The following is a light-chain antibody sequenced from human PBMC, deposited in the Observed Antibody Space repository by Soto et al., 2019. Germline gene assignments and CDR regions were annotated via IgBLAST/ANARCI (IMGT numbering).Light chain of an antibody. CDR1: QSVTSN. V-gene: IGKV3-11*01. CDR2: GVS. Sequence: DIVLTQSSATLSASPGERATLSCRASQSVTSNALAWYQQKPGEAPRLLIYGVSIRATGIPDRFSGSGSGTEFTLTISSLEPEDFAVYYCQQRSKCPLTFGGGTKVEIK. J-gene: IGKJ4*01. CDR3: QQRSKCPLT.